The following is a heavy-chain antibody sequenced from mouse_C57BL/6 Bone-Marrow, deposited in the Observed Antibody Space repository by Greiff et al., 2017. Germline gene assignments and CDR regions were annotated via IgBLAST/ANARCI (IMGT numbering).Heavy chain of an antibody. V-gene: IGHV1-47*01. CDR3: ARDY. Sequence: QVQLQQSGAELVKPGASVKMSCKASGYTFTTSSIEWMKQSHGKSLEWIGDFHPYNDDLTYNDTFYVKATLTVEKSSSTVYLELSRLTSHDSAVYYCARDYWGQGTSLTVSS. CDR2: FHPYNDDL. J-gene: IGHJ2*02. CDR1: GYTFTTSS.